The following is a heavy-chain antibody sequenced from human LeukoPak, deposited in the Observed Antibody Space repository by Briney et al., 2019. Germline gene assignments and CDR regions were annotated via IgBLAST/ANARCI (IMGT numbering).Heavy chain of an antibody. D-gene: IGHD1-26*01. CDR2: IRSKANSYAT. CDR1: GFTFSGSA. J-gene: IGHJ4*02. Sequence: GGSLRLSCAASGFTFSGSAMHWVRQASGKGLEWVGRIRSKANSYATAYAASVKGRFTISRDDSKNTAYLQMNSLKTEDTAVYYCTSRVRIVGATGWSYVDYWGQGTLVTVSS. CDR3: TSRVRIVGATGWSYVDY. V-gene: IGHV3-73*01.